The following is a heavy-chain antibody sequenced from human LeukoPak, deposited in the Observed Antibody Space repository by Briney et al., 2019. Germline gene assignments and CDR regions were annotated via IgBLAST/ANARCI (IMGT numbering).Heavy chain of an antibody. D-gene: IGHD2-2*03. Sequence: SGPTLVNPTQTLTLTCTFSGFSLSTSGVGVCWIRQPPGKALEWLALIYWNDDKRYSPSLKSRLTITKDTSKNQVVLTMTNMEHVDTATYYCAHNLFNGYCSSTSCLGWFDAWGQGTLVTVSS. CDR1: GFSLSTSGVG. J-gene: IGHJ5*02. CDR2: IYWNDDK. V-gene: IGHV2-5*01. CDR3: AHNLFNGYCSSTSCLGWFDA.